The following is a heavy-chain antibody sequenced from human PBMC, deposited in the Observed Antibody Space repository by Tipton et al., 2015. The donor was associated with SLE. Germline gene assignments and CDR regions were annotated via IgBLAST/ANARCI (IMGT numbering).Heavy chain of an antibody. CDR3: ACRAYYDPSGSLIPLHY. Sequence: QSGAEVKQPGSSVKVSCKASGVTFSIYTMNWVRQAPGQGLEWMGGIIPIFGTPKYAQKFQGRITFTTDETTRTAYMSLNNLRSDDTAIYFCACRAYYDPSGSLIPLHYWGQGSLVTVSS. CDR1: GVTFSIYT. V-gene: IGHV1-69*05. D-gene: IGHD3-22*01. J-gene: IGHJ4*02. CDR2: IIPIFGTP.